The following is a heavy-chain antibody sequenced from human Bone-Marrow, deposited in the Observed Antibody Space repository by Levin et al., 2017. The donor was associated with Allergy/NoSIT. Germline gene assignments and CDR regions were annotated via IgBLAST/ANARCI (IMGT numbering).Heavy chain of an antibody. CDR1: GFTFSSYD. D-gene: IGHD6-19*01. CDR2: IRGSASKT. Sequence: GESLKISCAASGFTFSSYDMSWVRQAPGKGLEWVSAIRGSASKTFYADSVKGRFTISRDNSKNTVSLQMNSLRAEDTAIYYCVPGIAVTGSPTDYWGQGTLVTVSS. J-gene: IGHJ4*02. CDR3: VPGIAVTGSPTDY. V-gene: IGHV3-23*01.